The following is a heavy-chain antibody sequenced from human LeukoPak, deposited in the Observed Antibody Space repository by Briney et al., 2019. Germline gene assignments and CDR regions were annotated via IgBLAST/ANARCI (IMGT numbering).Heavy chain of an antibody. J-gene: IGHJ4*02. D-gene: IGHD6-19*01. Sequence: GGSLRLSCAASGFTFSSYAISWVRQAPGQGLEWMGGIIPIFGTANYAQKFQGRVTITADESTSTAYMELSSLRSEDTAVYYCARLKQWPEAYFDYWGQGTLVTVSS. CDR2: IIPIFGTA. CDR1: GFTFSSYA. CDR3: ARLKQWPEAYFDY. V-gene: IGHV1-69*01.